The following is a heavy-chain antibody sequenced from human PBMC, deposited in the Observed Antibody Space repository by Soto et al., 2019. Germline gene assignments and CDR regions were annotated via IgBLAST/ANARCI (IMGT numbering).Heavy chain of an antibody. CDR1: GYTFTSYG. CDR3: ARDDDYCGGDCYSYYYGMDV. V-gene: IGHV1-18*01. D-gene: IGHD2-21*02. J-gene: IGHJ6*02. CDR2: ISAYNGNT. Sequence: ASVKVSCKASGYTFTSYGISWVRQAPGQGLGWMGWISAYNGNTNYAQKLQGRVTMTTDTSTSTAYMELRSLRSDDTAVYYCARDDDYCGGDCYSYYYGMDVWGQGTTVTVS.